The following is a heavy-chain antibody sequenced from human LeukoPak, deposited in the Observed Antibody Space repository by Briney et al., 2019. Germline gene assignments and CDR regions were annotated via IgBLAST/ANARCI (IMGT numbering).Heavy chain of an antibody. J-gene: IGHJ4*02. D-gene: IGHD3-22*01. CDR2: INHSGST. CDR3: ARVGNYFDTSGPKGLVTDY. CDR1: GGSFSGYF. V-gene: IGHV4-34*01. Sequence: PSETLSLTCAVYGGSFSGYFWSWIRQPPGEGLEWIGDINHSGSTNYNPSLKSRVTISVDTSKNQFSLKLISVTAADTAVYYCARVGNYFDTSGPKGLVTDYWGQGTRVTVSS.